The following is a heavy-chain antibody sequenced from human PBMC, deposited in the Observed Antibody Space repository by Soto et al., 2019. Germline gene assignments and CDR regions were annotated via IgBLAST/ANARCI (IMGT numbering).Heavy chain of an antibody. CDR3: AKDLKNGDNGYYYYNGMDV. CDR1: GFTFDDYG. Sequence: PGGSLRLSCAASGFTFDDYGMHWVRQTPGKGLEWVSGISLNSYDIGYVDSVKGRFTISSDNAKNSLYLQMHSLRPVDTALYSCAKDLKNGDNGYYYYNGMDVLGQGTTVTVSS. J-gene: IGHJ6*02. V-gene: IGHV3-9*01. CDR2: ISLNSYDI. D-gene: IGHD2-21*01.